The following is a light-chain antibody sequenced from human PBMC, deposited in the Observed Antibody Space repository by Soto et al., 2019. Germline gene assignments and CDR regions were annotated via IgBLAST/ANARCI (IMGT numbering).Light chain of an antibody. V-gene: IGKV3-20*01. J-gene: IGKJ2*01. CDR3: QQCGSSSPQT. Sequence: EIVMTQSPGTLSLSPGERATISCRASQVIGSRYLAWYHQKSGQAPRLLIYGASRRATGIPDRFSASGSGTEFTLTITRLEPEDFGVYYCQQCGSSSPQTLGHWTKLEIK. CDR1: QVIGSRY. CDR2: GAS.